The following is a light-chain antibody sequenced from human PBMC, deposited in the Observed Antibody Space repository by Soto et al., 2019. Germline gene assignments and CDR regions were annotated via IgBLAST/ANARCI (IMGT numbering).Light chain of an antibody. J-gene: IGLJ1*01. Sequence: LTQPASVSGSPGQSITISCTGTTSDVWVSWYQQHPGKAPKLIIYEGSKRPSGISNRFSGSRSGNTASLTISGLQAEDEADFYCCSYASSGTYVFGTGTKVTV. CDR2: EGS. CDR3: CSYASSGTYV. CDR1: TSDVW. V-gene: IGLV2-23*01.